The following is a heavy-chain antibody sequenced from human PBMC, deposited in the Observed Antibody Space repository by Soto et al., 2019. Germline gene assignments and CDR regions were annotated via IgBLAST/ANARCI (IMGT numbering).Heavy chain of an antibody. V-gene: IGHV1-18*01. CDR3: AREITMIVADWFDP. CDR1: GYTFTSYG. J-gene: IGHJ5*02. CDR2: ISAYNGNT. D-gene: IGHD3-22*01. Sequence: ASVNVSCKASGYTFTSYGISWVRQAPGQGLEWMGWISAYNGNTNYAQKLQGRVTMTTDTSTSTAYMELRSLRSDDTAVYYCAREITMIVADWFDPWGQGTLVTVSS.